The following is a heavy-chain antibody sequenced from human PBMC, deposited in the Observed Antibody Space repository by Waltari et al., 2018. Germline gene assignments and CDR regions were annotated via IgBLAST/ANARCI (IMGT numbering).Heavy chain of an antibody. CDR1: GGSFSGYY. CDR3: ARGYYYDSSGYYSSAPDY. CDR2: INHSGST. J-gene: IGHJ4*02. D-gene: IGHD3-22*01. Sequence: QVQLQQWGAGLLKPSETLSLTCAVYGGSFSGYYWSWIRQPPGRGLEWIGEINHSGSTNYNTALKSRVTISVDTSKNQFSLKLSSVTAADTAVYYCARGYYYDSSGYYSSAPDYWGQGTLVTVSS. V-gene: IGHV4-34*01.